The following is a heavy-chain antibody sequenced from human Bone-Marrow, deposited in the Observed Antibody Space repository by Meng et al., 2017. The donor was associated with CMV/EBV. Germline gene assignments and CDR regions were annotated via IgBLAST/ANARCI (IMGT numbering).Heavy chain of an antibody. CDR1: G. CDR2: LSTYNGNT. J-gene: IGHJ5*02. Sequence: GITGVRQARGQGLEYMGRLSTYNGNTNDAQKFRGRVTMTTDTSSTTAYMELRSLRYDDTAVYYGARAPEKVIDRVVAPAASWFGPWGQGTLVTVSS. D-gene: IGHD2-2*01. CDR3: ARAPEKVIDRVVAPAASWFGP. V-gene: IGHV1-18*01.